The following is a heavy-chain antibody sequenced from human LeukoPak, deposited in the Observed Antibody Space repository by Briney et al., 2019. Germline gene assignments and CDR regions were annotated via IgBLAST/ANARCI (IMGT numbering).Heavy chain of an antibody. CDR3: ARDRGNIVVVPAAILPDNWFDP. V-gene: IGHV3-33*08. D-gene: IGHD2-2*02. CDR2: IWYDGSNK. CDR1: GFTFSSYW. J-gene: IGHJ5*02. Sequence: GGSLRLSCAASGFTFSSYWMSWVRQAPGKGLEWVAVIWYDGSNKYYADSVKGRFTISRDNSKNTLYLQMNSLRAEDTAVYYCARDRGNIVVVPAAILPDNWFDPWGQGTLVTASS.